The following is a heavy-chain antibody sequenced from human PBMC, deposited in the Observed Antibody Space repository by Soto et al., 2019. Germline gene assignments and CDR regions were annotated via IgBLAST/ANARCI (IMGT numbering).Heavy chain of an antibody. D-gene: IGHD3-22*01. CDR2: ISYDGSNK. J-gene: IGHJ3*02. CDR3: ATADRIVVPHFPIDAFDI. V-gene: IGHV3-30*03. CDR1: GFTFSSYG. Sequence: QVQLVESGGGVVQPGRSLRLSCAASGFTFSSYGMHWVRQAPGKGLEWVAVISYDGSNKYYADSVKGRFTISRDNSKNTLYLQMNSLIAEDTAVYYCATADRIVVPHFPIDAFDIWGQGTMVTVSS.